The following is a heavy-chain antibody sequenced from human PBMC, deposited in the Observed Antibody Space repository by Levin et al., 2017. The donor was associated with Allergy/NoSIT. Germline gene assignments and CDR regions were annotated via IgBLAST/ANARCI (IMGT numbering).Heavy chain of an antibody. CDR3: AREAEVYGDYSGVWYYFDY. D-gene: IGHD4-17*01. CDR1: GGSISSSNW. V-gene: IGHV4-4*02. CDR2: IYHSGST. J-gene: IGHJ4*02. Sequence: TGGSLRLSCAVSGGSISSSNWWSWVRQPPGKGLEWIGEIYHSGSTNYNPSLKSRVTISVDKSKNQFSLKLSSVTAADTAVYYCAREAEVYGDYSGVWYYFDYWGQGTLVTVSS.